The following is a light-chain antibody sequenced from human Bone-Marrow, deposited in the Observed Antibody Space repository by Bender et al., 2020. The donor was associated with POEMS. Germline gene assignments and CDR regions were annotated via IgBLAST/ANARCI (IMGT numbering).Light chain of an antibody. CDR2: DDS. V-gene: IGLV3-21*02. CDR3: QVWDSSTAVV. Sequence: SYVLTQPPSVSVAPGQTASISCGGNNIGSKSVHWYQQTPGQAPVVVVYDDSDRPSGIPERFSGSNSGNTATLTISRVEAGDEADYYCQVWDSSTAVVFGGGTKLTVL. J-gene: IGLJ2*01. CDR1: NIGSKS.